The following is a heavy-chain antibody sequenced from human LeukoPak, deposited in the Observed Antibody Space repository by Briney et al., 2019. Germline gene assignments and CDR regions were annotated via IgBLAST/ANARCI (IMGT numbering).Heavy chain of an antibody. D-gene: IGHD6-13*01. CDR1: GGSISSSSYY. J-gene: IGHJ4*02. CDR3: ARDLTGIAAAAESRGFDY. V-gene: IGHV4-39*07. Sequence: SETLSLTCTVSGGSISSSSYYWGWIRQPPGKGLEWIGSIYYSGSTYYNPSLKSRVTISVDTSKNQFSLKLSSVTAADTAVYYCARDLTGIAAAAESRGFDYWGQGTLVTVSS. CDR2: IYYSGST.